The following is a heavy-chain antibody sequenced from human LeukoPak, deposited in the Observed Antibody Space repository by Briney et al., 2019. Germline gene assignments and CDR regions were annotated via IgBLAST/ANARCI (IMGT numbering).Heavy chain of an antibody. J-gene: IGHJ4*02. CDR1: GFTFSSYW. CDR3: ASEGFGSSYFDY. CDR2: IKQDGSEK. Sequence: GGSLRLSCAASGFTFSSYWMSWVRQAPGKGLEWVANIKQDGSEKYYVDSVKGRFTISRDNAKNTLYLQMNSLRAEDTAVYYCASEGFGSSYFDYWGQGTLVTVSS. D-gene: IGHD6-6*01. V-gene: IGHV3-7*01.